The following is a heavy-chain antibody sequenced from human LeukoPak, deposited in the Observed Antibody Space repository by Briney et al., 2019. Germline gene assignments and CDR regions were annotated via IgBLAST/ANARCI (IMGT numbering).Heavy chain of an antibody. CDR1: GGSFGNYY. J-gene: IGHJ3*02. V-gene: IGHV4-34*01. D-gene: IGHD3-10*01. CDR3: ARLILWFGESLEI. CDR2: INHSGST. Sequence: SETLSLTCAVSGGSFGNYYWSWIRQPPGKGLEWIGEINHSGSTNYNPSLKSRVTISVDTSKTQFSLNLSSVTAADTAVYYCARLILWFGESLEIWGQGTMVTVSS.